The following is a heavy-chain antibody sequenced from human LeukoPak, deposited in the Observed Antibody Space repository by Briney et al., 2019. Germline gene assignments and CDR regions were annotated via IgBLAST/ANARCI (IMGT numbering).Heavy chain of an antibody. J-gene: IGHJ4*02. CDR2: INPNSGYT. V-gene: IGHV1-2*02. CDR1: GYTFTDYY. CDR3: ARGYRFGSNPDY. D-gene: IGHD3-10*01. Sequence: ASVKVSCKASGYTFTDYYIHWVRQAPGQGLEWMGWINPNSGYTNYAQNFQGRVTMTRDTSISTGCMELSRLRSDDTAVYYCARGYRFGSNPDYWGQGTLVTVSS.